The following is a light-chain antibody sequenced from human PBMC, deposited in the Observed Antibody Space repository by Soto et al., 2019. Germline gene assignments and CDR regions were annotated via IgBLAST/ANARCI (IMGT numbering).Light chain of an antibody. CDR2: EVN. CDR3: CSYAHRRWV. J-gene: IGLJ3*02. V-gene: IGLV2-23*02. Sequence: QSVLTLPASVSGSPGQSITISCSGTSSDVGIYNLVSWYQQEPGKAPKLVIYEVNKRPSGVSDRFSGSRSGNTASLTISGLQSEDEAEYYCCSYAHRRWVFGGGTKLTVL. CDR1: SSDVGIYNL.